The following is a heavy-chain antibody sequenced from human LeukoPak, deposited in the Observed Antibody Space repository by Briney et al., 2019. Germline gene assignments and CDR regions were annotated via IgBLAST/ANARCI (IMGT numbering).Heavy chain of an antibody. V-gene: IGHV3-15*01. CDR2: LKSKTDGGTT. CDR1: GFTFSNAW. Sequence: GGSLRLSCAASGFTFSNAWMSWVRQAPGKGLEWVGRLKSKTDGGTTDYAAPVKGRFTISRDDSKNTLYLQMNSLKTEDTAVYYCTTGEDYYDSTRLDYWGQGTLVTVSS. D-gene: IGHD3-22*01. J-gene: IGHJ4*02. CDR3: TTGEDYYDSTRLDY.